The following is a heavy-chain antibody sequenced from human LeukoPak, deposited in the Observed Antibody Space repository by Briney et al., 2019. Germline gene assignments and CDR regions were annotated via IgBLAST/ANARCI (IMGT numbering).Heavy chain of an antibody. J-gene: IGHJ6*03. Sequence: ASVKVSCKASGYTFTSYDINWVRQATGQGLEWMGWMNPNSGNTGYAQKFQGRVTITRNTSISTAYMELSSLRSEDTAVYYCARGSQTYYDFWSGLGDYYYMDVWGKGTTVTVSS. V-gene: IGHV1-8*03. CDR2: MNPNSGNT. CDR3: ARGSQTYYDFWSGLGDYYYMDV. CDR1: GYTFTSYD. D-gene: IGHD3-3*01.